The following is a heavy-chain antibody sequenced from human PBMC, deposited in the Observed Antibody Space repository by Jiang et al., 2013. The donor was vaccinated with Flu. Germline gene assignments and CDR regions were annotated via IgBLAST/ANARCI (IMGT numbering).Heavy chain of an antibody. CDR1: GYSFTSYW. CDR3: ARRGNWNGLPDDAFDI. J-gene: IGHJ3*02. D-gene: IGHD1-1*01. V-gene: IGHV5-51*01. CDR2: IYPGDSDT. Sequence: GAEVKKPGESLKISCKGSGYSFTSYWIGWVRQMPGKGLEWMGIIYPGDSDTRYSPSFQGQVTISADKSISTAYLQWSSLKASDTAMYYCARRGNWNGLPDDAFDIWAKGQWSPSLQ.